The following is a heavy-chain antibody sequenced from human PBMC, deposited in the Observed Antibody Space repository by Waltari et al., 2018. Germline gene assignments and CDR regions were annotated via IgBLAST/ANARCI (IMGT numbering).Heavy chain of an antibody. CDR3: ARDRASLGHPMSREFDY. J-gene: IGHJ4*02. CDR1: GYIFTAYY. Sequence: QIQLVQSGAEVKKPGASVKVSCKPSGYIFTAYYVHWLRPAPGQGLEWMGKVNPRSGDTTYAQKFQDRVTLISDTSINTAYMELTRLTSDDTAVYYCARDRASLGHPMSREFDYWGRGTLVTVS. V-gene: IGHV1-2*02. CDR2: VNPRSGDT. D-gene: IGHD3-10*02.